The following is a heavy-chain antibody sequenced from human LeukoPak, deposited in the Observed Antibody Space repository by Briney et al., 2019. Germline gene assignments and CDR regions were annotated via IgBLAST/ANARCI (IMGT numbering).Heavy chain of an antibody. J-gene: IGHJ4*02. D-gene: IGHD3-9*01. CDR2: IIPIFGTA. CDR1: GGTFSSYA. V-gene: IGHV1-69*01. CDR3: ARDASGRDILTGYLDY. Sequence: SVKVSCKASGGTFSSYAISWVRQAPGQGLEWMGGIIPIFGTANYAQKFQGRVTITADESTSTAYMELSSLRSEDTAVYYCARDASGRDILTGYLDYWGQGTLVTVSS.